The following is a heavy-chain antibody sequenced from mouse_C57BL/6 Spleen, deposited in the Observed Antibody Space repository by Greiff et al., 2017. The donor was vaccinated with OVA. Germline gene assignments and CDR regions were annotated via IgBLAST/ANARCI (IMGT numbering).Heavy chain of an antibody. CDR2: IYPGDGDT. V-gene: IGHV1-82*01. Sequence: VQLQQSGPELVKPGASVKISCKASGYAFSSSWMNWVKQRPGKGLEWIGRIYPGDGDTNYNGKFKGKATLTADKSSSTAYMQLSSLTSEDSAVYFCARGHDGSSFAYWGQGTLVTVSA. CDR3: ARGHDGSSFAY. D-gene: IGHD2-3*01. J-gene: IGHJ3*01. CDR1: GYAFSSSW.